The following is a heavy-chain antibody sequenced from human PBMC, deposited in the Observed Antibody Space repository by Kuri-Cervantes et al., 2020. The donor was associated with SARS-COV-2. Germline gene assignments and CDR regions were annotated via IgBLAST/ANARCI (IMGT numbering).Heavy chain of an antibody. D-gene: IGHD2-8*01. V-gene: IGHV1-18*01. CDR2: ISAYNGNT. Sequence: ASVKVSCKASGYTFTSYGISWVRQAPGQGLEWMGWISAYNGNTNYAQKLQGRVTMTTDTSTGTAYMELRSLRSDDTAVYYCARDPPPDIVLMVYAIPGGMDVWGQGTTVTVSS. CDR3: ARDPPPDIVLMVYAIPGGMDV. J-gene: IGHJ6*02. CDR1: GYTFTSYG.